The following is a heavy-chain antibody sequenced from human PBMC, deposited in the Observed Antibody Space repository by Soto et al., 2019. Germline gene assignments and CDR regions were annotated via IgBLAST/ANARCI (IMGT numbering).Heavy chain of an antibody. Sequence: GGSLRLSCSSSGFTFTHSAMHWFRQAPGKGLEYVAAIGSTGASTYYPGSVKGRFIISRDNSKNTLFLQMNSLRPEDTAVYYCVRGAVDYAALYLWLDFWGQGTRVTVYS. CDR1: GFTFTHSA. V-gene: IGHV3-64D*06. CDR2: IGSTGAST. J-gene: IGHJ5*01. D-gene: IGHD2-8*02. CDR3: VRGAVDYAALYLWLDF.